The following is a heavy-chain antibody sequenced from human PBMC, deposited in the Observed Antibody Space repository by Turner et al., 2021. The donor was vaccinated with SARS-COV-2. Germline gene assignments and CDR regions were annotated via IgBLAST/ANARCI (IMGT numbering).Heavy chain of an antibody. CDR2: LNPILGIA. CDR1: GGTISSYA. CDR3: AGLYQGIAAAAISWFDP. J-gene: IGHJ5*02. Sequence: QVQLVLSGAAVKKPGSSVKVSCTASGGTISSYAISWVGQAAGQGLEWVGMLNPILGIANHEQNFQGRVTMNADKSTSTAYMERSSLRYEDTAVYYCAGLYQGIAAAAISWFDPWGQGTLVTVSS. D-gene: IGHD6-13*01. V-gene: IGHV1-69*04.